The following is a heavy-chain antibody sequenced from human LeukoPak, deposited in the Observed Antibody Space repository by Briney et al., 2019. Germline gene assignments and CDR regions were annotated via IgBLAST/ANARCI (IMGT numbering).Heavy chain of an antibody. CDR1: GGSITSYY. Sequence: SETLSLTCNVPGGSITSYYWSWIRQPPGKGLEWIGYISYFESTNYNPSLKSRVTISLDTSKNQFSLKLSSVTAADTAVYYCARDRVGDGYVDYWGQGTLVTVSS. V-gene: IGHV4-59*01. CDR3: ARDRVGDGYVDY. D-gene: IGHD5-24*01. J-gene: IGHJ4*02. CDR2: ISYFEST.